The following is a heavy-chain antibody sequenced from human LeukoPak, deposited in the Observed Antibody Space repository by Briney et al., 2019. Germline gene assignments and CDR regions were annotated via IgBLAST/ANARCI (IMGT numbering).Heavy chain of an antibody. CDR1: GGTFSSYA. CDR2: IIPIFGTA. D-gene: IGHD3-22*01. CDR3: ARGSAFYDSSGYLSYYFDY. V-gene: IGHV1-69*05. J-gene: IGHJ4*02. Sequence: VASVKVSCKASGGTFSSYAISWVRQAPGQGLEWMGGIIPIFGTAKYAQKFQGRVTITMDESTSTAYMELSSLRSEDTAVYYCARGSAFYDSSGYLSYYFDYWGQGTLVTVSS.